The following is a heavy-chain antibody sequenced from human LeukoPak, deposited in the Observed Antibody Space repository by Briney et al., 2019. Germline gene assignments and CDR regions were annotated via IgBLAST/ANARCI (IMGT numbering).Heavy chain of an antibody. Sequence: GGSLRLSCAASGFTFSNAWMSWVRQAPGKGLEWVGRIKSKTDGGTTDYAAPVKGRFTISRDDSKNTLYLQMNSLKTEDTAVYYCTTDMIVAVAGNTLWGQGTLVTVSS. D-gene: IGHD6-19*01. CDR1: GFTFSNAW. CDR2: IKSKTDGGTT. V-gene: IGHV3-15*01. J-gene: IGHJ4*02. CDR3: TTDMIVAVAGNTL.